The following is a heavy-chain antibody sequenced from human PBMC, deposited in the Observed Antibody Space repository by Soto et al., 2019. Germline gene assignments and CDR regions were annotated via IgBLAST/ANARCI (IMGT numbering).Heavy chain of an antibody. CDR3: ARDRQALY. Sequence: GGSLRLSCTASGFTFSNYNMNWVRQAPGKGLEWVSYITNSSSKIYYADSVKGRFTISRDNAKNSLYLQMNSLRAEDTAVYYCARDRQALYWGQGTTVTVSS. CDR1: GFTFSNYN. CDR2: ITNSSSKI. J-gene: IGHJ6*02. V-gene: IGHV3-48*01.